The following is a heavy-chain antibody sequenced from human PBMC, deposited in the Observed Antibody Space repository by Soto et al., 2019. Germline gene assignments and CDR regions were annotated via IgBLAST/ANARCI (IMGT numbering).Heavy chain of an antibody. Sequence: SLRLSFAASVFTFSSYGMHWVRQAPGKGLEWVAVIWYDGSNKYYADSVKGRFTISRDNSKNTLYLQMNSLRAEDTAVYYCARGDQTYYDILTGYYKLHDAFDIWGQGTMVTVSS. CDR3: ARGDQTYYDILTGYYKLHDAFDI. CDR2: IWYDGSNK. V-gene: IGHV3-33*01. D-gene: IGHD3-9*01. CDR1: VFTFSSYG. J-gene: IGHJ3*02.